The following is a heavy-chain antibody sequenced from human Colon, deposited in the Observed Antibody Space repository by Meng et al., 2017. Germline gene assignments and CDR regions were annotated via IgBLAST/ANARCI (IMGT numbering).Heavy chain of an antibody. CDR2: INYSGSR. Sequence: QAAAQESGPGLVRPSETLSLTGNVSGGSVSSASYYWSWIRQPPGKGLEWIGLINYSGSRNYNPSLKSRVTMSVDTSKNQVSLRLTSVTAADTAVYYCARFYGSGTFEVHDYWGQGTLVTVSS. V-gene: IGHV4-61*01. D-gene: IGHD3-10*01. CDR3: ARFYGSGTFEVHDY. CDR1: GGSVSSASYY. J-gene: IGHJ4*02.